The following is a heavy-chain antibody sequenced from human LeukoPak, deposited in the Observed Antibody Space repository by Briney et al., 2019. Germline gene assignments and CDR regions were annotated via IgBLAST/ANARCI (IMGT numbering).Heavy chain of an antibody. CDR3: ARDRGITMVRGVMRIAGMDV. V-gene: IGHV4-59*01. Sequence: SETLSLTCTVSGGSISSYYWSWIRQPPGKGLEWIGYIYYSGSTSYNPSLKSRVTISVDTSKNQFSLKLSSVTAADTAVYYCARDRGITMVRGVMRIAGMDVWGKGTTVTVSS. D-gene: IGHD3-10*01. CDR2: IYYSGST. J-gene: IGHJ6*04. CDR1: GGSISSYY.